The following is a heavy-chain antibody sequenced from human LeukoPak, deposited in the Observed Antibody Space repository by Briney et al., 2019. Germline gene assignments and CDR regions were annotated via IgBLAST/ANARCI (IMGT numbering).Heavy chain of an antibody. V-gene: IGHV3-48*01. J-gene: IGHJ3*02. CDR2: ISSSSSTI. CDR3: ARDLGGDTKPANAFDI. CDR1: GFTFSSYG. D-gene: IGHD5-18*01. Sequence: PGGSLRLSCAASGFTFSSYGMSWVRQAPGKGLEWVSYISSSSSTIYYADSVKGRFTISRDNAKNSLYLQMNSLRAEDTAVYYCARDLGGDTKPANAFDIWGQGTMVTVSS.